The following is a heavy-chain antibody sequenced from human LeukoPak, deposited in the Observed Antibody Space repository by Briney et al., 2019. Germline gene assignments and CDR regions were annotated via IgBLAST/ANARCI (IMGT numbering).Heavy chain of an antibody. V-gene: IGHV3-23*01. Sequence: GGSLRLSCAASGFTFSSYAMSWVRQAPGKGLEWVSGISGSGDNTYYADSVKGRFTISRDNSKNTLYVQVNSLGTEDTAAYYCATEWYTGTSLHYTYWGQGTLVTVSS. CDR3: ATEWYTGTSLHYTY. CDR1: GFTFSSYA. J-gene: IGHJ4*02. D-gene: IGHD1-26*01. CDR2: ISGSGDNT.